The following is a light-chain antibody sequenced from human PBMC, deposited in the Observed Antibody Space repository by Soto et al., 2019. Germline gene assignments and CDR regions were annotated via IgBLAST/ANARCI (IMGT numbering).Light chain of an antibody. Sequence: EIVLTQSPGSLSLSPGEGATLSCRASQSVGSSHLAWYQQKPGQAPRLLIYGASSRATGIPDRFSGSGSGTDFTLTISRLEPEDFAVYYCQQYGSSGTFGQGTKVDIK. J-gene: IGKJ1*01. V-gene: IGKV3-20*01. CDR2: GAS. CDR3: QQYGSSGT. CDR1: QSVGSSH.